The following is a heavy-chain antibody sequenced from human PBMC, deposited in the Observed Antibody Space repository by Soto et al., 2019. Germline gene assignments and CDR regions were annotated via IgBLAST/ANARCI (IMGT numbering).Heavy chain of an antibody. J-gene: IGHJ6*02. CDR3: ANTYCNSDSCYTYYYATDV. Sequence: PGGSLRLSCAASGFSFISYAMHWVRQAPGKGLEWVAAVSFDGRNKYYIDSVKGRFTVSRDNAKNTLYLQMNSLRAEDTAVYYCANTYCNSDSCYTYYYATDVWGQGTTVTVSS. CDR2: VSFDGRNK. CDR1: GFSFISYA. V-gene: IGHV3-30*18. D-gene: IGHD2-2*01.